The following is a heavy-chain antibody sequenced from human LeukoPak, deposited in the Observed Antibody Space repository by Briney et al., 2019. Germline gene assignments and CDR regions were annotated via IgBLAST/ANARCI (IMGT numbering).Heavy chain of an antibody. CDR3: ARDRLVGATPYDY. CDR1: GFTFDDYG. V-gene: IGHV3-20*04. J-gene: IGHJ4*02. Sequence: GGSLRLSCAATGFTFDDYGMSWVRQAPGKGLEWVSGIDRNGDSTGYADSVEGRFTISRDNAKNSLYLQMNSLRAEDTAVYYCARDRLVGATPYDYWGQGTLVTVSS. CDR2: IDRNGDST. D-gene: IGHD1-26*01.